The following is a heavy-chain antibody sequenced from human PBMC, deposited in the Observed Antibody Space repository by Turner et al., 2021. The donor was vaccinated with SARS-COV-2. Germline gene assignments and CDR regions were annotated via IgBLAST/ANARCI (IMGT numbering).Heavy chain of an antibody. CDR2: ISGSGGTT. Sequence: EVQLLESGGGVVQAGGSLRLSCASSGFTFSSYAMSWVRQAPGKGLEWVSAISGSGGTTYYADSVKGRFTISRDNSKNTLFLQMNSLRAEDTAVYYCAKADRVMIVVVITLFDYWGQGTLVTVSS. V-gene: IGHV3-23*01. CDR3: AKADRVMIVVVITLFDY. D-gene: IGHD3-22*01. CDR1: GFTFSSYA. J-gene: IGHJ4*02.